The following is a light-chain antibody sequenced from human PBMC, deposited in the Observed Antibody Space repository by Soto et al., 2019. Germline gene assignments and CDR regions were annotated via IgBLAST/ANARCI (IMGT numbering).Light chain of an antibody. Sequence: DIVMTQSPESLAVSLGERATLNCKSSQSVFYTSDNRDYLAWYQQKPGQPPKLLVYWAFYRESGVPDRFSGGGSGTDFTLTISSLQAEDVAVYYCQQYYSTPYTFGQGTKLEIK. CDR1: QSVFYTSDNRDY. J-gene: IGKJ2*01. V-gene: IGKV4-1*01. CDR2: WAF. CDR3: QQYYSTPYT.